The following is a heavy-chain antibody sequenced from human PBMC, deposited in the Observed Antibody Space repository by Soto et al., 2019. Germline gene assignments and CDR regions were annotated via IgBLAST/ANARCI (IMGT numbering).Heavy chain of an antibody. CDR2: IKQDGSEK. J-gene: IGHJ4*02. D-gene: IGHD6-13*01. Sequence: VQLVESGGGLVQPGGSLRLSCAASGFTFSSYWMSWVRQAPGKGLEWVANIKQDGSEKYYVDSVKARFTISRDNAKNSLYLQMNSLRAEDTAVYYCARDAGYSSSWYDYWGQGTLVTVSS. CDR3: ARDAGYSSSWYDY. CDR1: GFTFSSYW. V-gene: IGHV3-7*05.